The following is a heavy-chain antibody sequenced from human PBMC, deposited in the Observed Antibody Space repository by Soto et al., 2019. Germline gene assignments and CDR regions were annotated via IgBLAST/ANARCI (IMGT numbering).Heavy chain of an antibody. CDR1: GFTFSSYA. J-gene: IGHJ5*02. Sequence: PGGSLRLSCAASGFTFSSYAMSWVRQAPGKGLEWVSAISGSGGSTYYADSVKGRFTISRDNSKNTLYLQMNSLRAEDTAVYYCAKSAYYDFWSGYYGWAWFDPWGQGTLVTVSS. V-gene: IGHV3-23*01. CDR2: ISGSGGST. CDR3: AKSAYYDFWSGYYGWAWFDP. D-gene: IGHD3-3*01.